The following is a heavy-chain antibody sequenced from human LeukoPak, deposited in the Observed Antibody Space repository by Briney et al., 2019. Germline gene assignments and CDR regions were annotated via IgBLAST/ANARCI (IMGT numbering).Heavy chain of an antibody. CDR2: IIPIFGTA. CDR3: ARDGYCSSTSCYYYYYMDV. Sequence: GASVKVSCKASGGTFSSYAISWVRQAPGQGLEWMGGIIPIFGTANYAQKFQGRVTITADESTSTAYMELSSLRSEDTAVYYCARDGYCSSTSCYYYYYMDVWGKGTTVTVSS. V-gene: IGHV1-69*13. J-gene: IGHJ6*03. CDR1: GGTFSSYA. D-gene: IGHD2-2*01.